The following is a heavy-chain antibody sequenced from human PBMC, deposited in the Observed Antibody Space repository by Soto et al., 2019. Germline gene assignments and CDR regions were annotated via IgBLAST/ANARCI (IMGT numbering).Heavy chain of an antibody. J-gene: IGHJ4*02. V-gene: IGHV3-73*02. CDR3: TRLLGEGQWRYYYFDY. Sequence: EVQLVESGGGLVQPGGSLKLSCAASGFTFSGSAMHWVRQASGKGLEWVGRIRSKANSYATAYAASVKGRFTISRDDSKTTANLQMNSVKTEDTAVYYCTRLLGEGQWRYYYFDYWGQGTLVTVSS. CDR2: IRSKANSYAT. CDR1: GFTFSGSA. D-gene: IGHD3-16*01.